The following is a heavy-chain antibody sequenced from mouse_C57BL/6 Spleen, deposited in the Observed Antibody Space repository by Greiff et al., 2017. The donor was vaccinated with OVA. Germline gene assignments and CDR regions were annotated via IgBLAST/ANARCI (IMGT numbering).Heavy chain of an antibody. Sequence: LQQSGAELVRPGASVKMSCKASGYTFTSYNMHWVKQTPRQGLEWIGAIYPGNGDTSYNQKFKGKATLTVDKSSSTAYMQLSSLTSEDSAVYFCARGDYDYDEDFYYAMDYWGQGTSVTVSS. V-gene: IGHV1-12*01. D-gene: IGHD2-4*01. CDR3: ARGDYDYDEDFYYAMDY. J-gene: IGHJ4*01. CDR1: GYTFTSYN. CDR2: IYPGNGDT.